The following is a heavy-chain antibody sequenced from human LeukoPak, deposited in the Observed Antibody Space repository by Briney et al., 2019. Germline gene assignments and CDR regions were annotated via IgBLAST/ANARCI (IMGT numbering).Heavy chain of an antibody. CDR1: GGSISSGSYY. J-gene: IGHJ3*02. V-gene: IGHV4-61*02. D-gene: IGHD3-22*01. CDR2: IYTSGGT. CDR3: ARALNYYDSSGESDDAFDI. Sequence: SQTLSLTCTVSGGSISSGSYYWSWIRQPAGKGLEWIGRIYTSGGTNYNPSLKSRVTISVDTSKNQFSLKLSSVSAENTAVYYCARALNYYDSSGESDDAFDIWGQGTMVTVSS.